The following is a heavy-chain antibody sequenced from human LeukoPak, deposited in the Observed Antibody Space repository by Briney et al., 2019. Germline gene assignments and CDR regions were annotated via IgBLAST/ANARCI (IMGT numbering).Heavy chain of an antibody. J-gene: IGHJ6*02. Sequence: GGSLRLSCTASGLIFRNFVMTWVRQAPGKGLEWVANIKQDGSEKYYVDSVKGRFTISRDNAKNSLYLQMNSLRAEDTAVYYCARDAQWFGTSYGMDVWGQGTTVTVSS. V-gene: IGHV3-7*01. CDR2: IKQDGSEK. CDR3: ARDAQWFGTSYGMDV. CDR1: GLIFRNFV. D-gene: IGHD3-10*01.